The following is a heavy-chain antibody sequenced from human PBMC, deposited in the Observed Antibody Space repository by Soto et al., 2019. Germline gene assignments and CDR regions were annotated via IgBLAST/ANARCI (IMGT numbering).Heavy chain of an antibody. D-gene: IGHD5-12*01. J-gene: IGHJ6*02. V-gene: IGHV1-69*13. Sequence: SVKVSCKASGGTFSSYAISWVRQAPGQGLEWMGGIIPIFGTANYAQKFQGRVTITADESTSTAYMELSSLRSEDTAVYYCARVSRRDGYNHYYYGMDVWGQGTTVTVSS. CDR1: GGTFSSYA. CDR3: ARVSRRDGYNHYYYGMDV. CDR2: IIPIFGTA.